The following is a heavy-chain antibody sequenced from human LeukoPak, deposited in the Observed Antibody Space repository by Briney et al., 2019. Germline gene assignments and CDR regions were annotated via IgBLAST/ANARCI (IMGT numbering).Heavy chain of an antibody. J-gene: IGHJ4*02. D-gene: IGHD3-22*01. Sequence: PGGSLRLSCAASGFTFSDYYMSWIRQAPGKGLEWVSYICDSGRTIYYADSVKGRFTISRDNAKDSVYLQMNNLGAEDTAVYYCARDRLGDYDHSGYYDKWGQGTLVTVSS. CDR3: ARDRLGDYDHSGYYDK. CDR1: GFTFSDYY. V-gene: IGHV3-11*01. CDR2: ICDSGRTI.